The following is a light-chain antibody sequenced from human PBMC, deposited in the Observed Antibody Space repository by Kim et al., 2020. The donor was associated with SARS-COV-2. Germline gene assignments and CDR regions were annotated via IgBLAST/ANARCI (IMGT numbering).Light chain of an antibody. CDR1: QSVGSY. CDR2: DAS. Sequence: SLSPGERATFSCRASQSVGSYLAWYQQKPGQAPRLLIYDASNRASGIPARFSGSGSGTEFTLTISSLEPEDFAVYYCQQRRNWPTFGQGTKVDIK. CDR3: QQRRNWPT. V-gene: IGKV3-11*01. J-gene: IGKJ1*01.